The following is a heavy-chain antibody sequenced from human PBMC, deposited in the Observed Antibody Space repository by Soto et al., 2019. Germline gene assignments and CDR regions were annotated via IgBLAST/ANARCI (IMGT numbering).Heavy chain of an antibody. CDR2: INHSGST. Sequence: QVQLQQWGAGLLKPSEPLSLTCAVYGGSFSGYYWSWIRQPPGKGLEWIGEINHSGSTNYNPSLKSRVTISVDTSKNQFSLKLSSVTAADTAVYYCARGFAAANWFDPWGQGTLVTVSS. CDR3: ARGFAAANWFDP. D-gene: IGHD6-13*01. V-gene: IGHV4-34*01. CDR1: GGSFSGYY. J-gene: IGHJ5*02.